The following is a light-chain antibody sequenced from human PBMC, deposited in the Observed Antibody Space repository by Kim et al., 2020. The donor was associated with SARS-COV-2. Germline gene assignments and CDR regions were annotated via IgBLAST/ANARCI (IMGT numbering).Light chain of an antibody. J-gene: IGKJ5*01. CDR2: AAS. Sequence: AIRITQSPSSLSASTGDRVTITCRASQGINSYLAWYQQKPEKAPKLLIYAASTLQSGVPSRFSGSGSGTEFTLTISCLQSEDFATYYCPQYYSYPSTFGQRTPREIK. V-gene: IGKV1-8*01. CDR1: QGINSY. CDR3: PQYYSYPST.